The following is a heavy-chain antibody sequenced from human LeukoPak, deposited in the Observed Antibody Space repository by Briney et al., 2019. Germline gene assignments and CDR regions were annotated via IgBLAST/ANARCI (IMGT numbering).Heavy chain of an antibody. Sequence: GRSLRLSCAASGFTFSSYAMHWVRQAPGKGLEWVANIKLDGSEKNYVDSVKGRFTISRDNTKNSLYLQMNSLRVEDTAVFYCARDQYDTWSRRGNFDSWGQGTLVIVSS. CDR3: ARDQYDTWSRRGNFDS. J-gene: IGHJ4*02. CDR1: GFTFSSYA. CDR2: IKLDGSEK. V-gene: IGHV3-7*03. D-gene: IGHD3-3*01.